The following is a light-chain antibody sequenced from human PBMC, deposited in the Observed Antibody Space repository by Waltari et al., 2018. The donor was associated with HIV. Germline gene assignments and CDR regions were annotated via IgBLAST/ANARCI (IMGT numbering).Light chain of an antibody. Sequence: QSVLSQPPSMSGAPGQRVTPPCSGNTSHIGATSVYWFQHGPDAAPKLFLFSNDRRPSGVPGRVSGSKAGTSAYLAISGLRPEDEADYYCATWDDNLNTYVFGPGTRLSVL. V-gene: IGLV1-47*01. CDR1: TSHIGATS. CDR2: SND. J-gene: IGLJ1*01. CDR3: ATWDDNLNTYV.